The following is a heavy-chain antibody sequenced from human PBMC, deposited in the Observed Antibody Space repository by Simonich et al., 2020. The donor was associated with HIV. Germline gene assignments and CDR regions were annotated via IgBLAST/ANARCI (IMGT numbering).Heavy chain of an antibody. CDR2: INHSGST. CDR3: ARRHPTTVTTPYFDY. D-gene: IGHD4-17*01. CDR1: GGSFSGYY. J-gene: IGHJ4*02. Sequence: QVQLQQWGAGLLKPSETLSLTCAVYGGSFSGYYWSWIRQPPGKGLEWIGEINHSGSTNYNTSHKSRVTISVDTSKNQFSLKLSSVTAADTAVYYCARRHPTTVTTPYFDYWGQGTLVTVSS. V-gene: IGHV4-34*01.